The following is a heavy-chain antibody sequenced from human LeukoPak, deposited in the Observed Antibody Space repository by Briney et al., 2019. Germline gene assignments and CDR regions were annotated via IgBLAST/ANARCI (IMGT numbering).Heavy chain of an antibody. CDR3: ATLAVAGR. V-gene: IGHV1-3*01. J-gene: IGHJ4*02. CDR1: GYTFTRYA. Sequence: AASVKVSCKASGYTFTRYAMHWVRQAPGQRLEWMGWINAGNGNTKYSRKFQGRVTITRDTSASTAYMELSSLRSEDTAVYYCATLAVAGRWGQGTLVTVSS. CDR2: INAGNGNT. D-gene: IGHD6-19*01.